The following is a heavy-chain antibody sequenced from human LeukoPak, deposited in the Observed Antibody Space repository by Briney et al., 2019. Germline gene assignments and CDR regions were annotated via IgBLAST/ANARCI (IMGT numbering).Heavy chain of an antibody. J-gene: IGHJ5*02. CDR2: ISSSSSYI. CDR3: ARDLSIAADNWFDP. D-gene: IGHD6-13*01. V-gene: IGHV3-21*01. CDR1: GFTFSSYS. Sequence: GGSLRLSCAASGFTFSSYSMNWVRQAPGKGLEWVSSISSSSSYIYYADSVKGRFTISRDNAKNSLYLQMNSLRAEDTAVYYCARDLSIAADNWFDPWGQGTLVTVSS.